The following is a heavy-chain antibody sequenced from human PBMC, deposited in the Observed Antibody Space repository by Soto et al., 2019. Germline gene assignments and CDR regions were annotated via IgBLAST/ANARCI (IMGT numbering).Heavy chain of an antibody. CDR1: GFTFSSYA. Sequence: GGSLRLSCAASGFTFSSYAMNWVRQAPGKGLEWVAIISYDGSNKYYADSVKGRFTISRDNSKNTLYLQMNSLTVEDTAVYYCARNMRPFWDGSYSPSISPDYWGQGTQVTVSS. D-gene: IGHD3-3*01. CDR2: ISYDGSNK. V-gene: IGHV3-30-3*01. CDR3: ARNMRPFWDGSYSPSISPDY. J-gene: IGHJ4*02.